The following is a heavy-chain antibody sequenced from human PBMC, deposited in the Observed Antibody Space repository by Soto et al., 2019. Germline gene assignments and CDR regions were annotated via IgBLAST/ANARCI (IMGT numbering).Heavy chain of an antibody. D-gene: IGHD2-2*01. V-gene: IGHV5-51*01. CDR3: ARVPLTAITNWFDP. CDR1: GYSFTSYW. CDR2: IYPGDSDT. Sequence: GESLKISCKGSGYSFTSYWIGWVRQMPGKGLEWMGIIYPGDSDTRYSPSFQGQVTISADKSISTAYLQWSSLRSEDTAVYYCARVPLTAITNWFDPWGQGTLVTVSS. J-gene: IGHJ5*02.